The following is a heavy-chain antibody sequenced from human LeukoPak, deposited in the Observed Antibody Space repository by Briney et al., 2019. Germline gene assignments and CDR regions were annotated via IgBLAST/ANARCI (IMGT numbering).Heavy chain of an antibody. CDR1: GDSVSSNSVA. CDR2: TYYRSKWYN. Sequence: SQTLSLTCAISGDSVSSNSVAWNWIRQSPSRGLEWLGRTYYRSKWYNNYAVSVKSRITINPDTSKNQFSLQLNSVTPGDTAVYYCARKRKGISSSYPFLNYYYMDVWGKGTTVTVSS. J-gene: IGHJ6*03. CDR3: ARKRKGISSSYPFLNYYYMDV. D-gene: IGHD6-13*01. V-gene: IGHV6-1*01.